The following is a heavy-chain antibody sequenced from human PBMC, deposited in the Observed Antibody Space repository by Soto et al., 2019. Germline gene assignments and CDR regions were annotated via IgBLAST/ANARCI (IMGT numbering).Heavy chain of an antibody. CDR3: AREKTTVVTPNWFDP. V-gene: IGHV4-31*03. D-gene: IGHD4-17*01. CDR2: IYYSGST. Sequence: TLSLTCTVSGGSISSGGYYWILIRQHPGKGLEWIGYIYYSGSTYYNPSLKSRVTISVDTSKNQFSLKLSSVTAADTAVYYCAREKTTVVTPNWFDPWGQGTLVTVSS. J-gene: IGHJ5*02. CDR1: GGSISSGGYY.